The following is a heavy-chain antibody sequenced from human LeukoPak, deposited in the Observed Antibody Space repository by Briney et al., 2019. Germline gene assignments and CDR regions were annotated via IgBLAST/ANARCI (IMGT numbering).Heavy chain of an antibody. J-gene: IGHJ4*02. CDR3: ARDQGGYSYGAFDY. Sequence: GGSLRLSCAASGFRFNSHGMHWVRQAPGKGLEWVAFIRFDETDKYYIDSVKGRFSISRDNSKNTLFLQMNSLRAEDTALYYCARDQGGYSYGAFDYRGQGTLVTVSP. V-gene: IGHV3-30*02. CDR2: IRFDETDK. D-gene: IGHD5-18*01. CDR1: GFRFNSHG.